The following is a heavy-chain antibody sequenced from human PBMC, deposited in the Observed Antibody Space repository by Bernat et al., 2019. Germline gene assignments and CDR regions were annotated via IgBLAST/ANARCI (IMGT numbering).Heavy chain of an antibody. CDR1: GFTVSSNY. CDR3: ARQDDFWSGFVV. CDR2: IYSDGST. V-gene: IGHV3-66*04. D-gene: IGHD3-3*01. Sequence: EVQLLESGGGLVQPGGSLRLSCAASGFTVSSNYMSWVRQAPGKGLEWVSTIYSDGSTYYADSVKGRFVSSRDNSKNTLFLHMSSLRADDMALYYCARQDDFWSGFVVWGQGTLVTVSS. J-gene: IGHJ5*02.